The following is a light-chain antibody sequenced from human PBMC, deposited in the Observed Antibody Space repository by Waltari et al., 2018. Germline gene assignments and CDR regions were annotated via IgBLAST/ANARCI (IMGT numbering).Light chain of an antibody. J-gene: IGKJ2*01. CDR3: QQYDNSLYT. Sequence: EIVLTQSPGTLSLSPGERATLSCRASQSISSVYLAWYQQKPGQAPRLIIYGASRRATGIPDRFSGSGSGTDFTLTISRLEPEDFAVYYCQQYDNSLYTFGQGTQLEI. CDR1: QSISSVY. V-gene: IGKV3-20*01. CDR2: GAS.